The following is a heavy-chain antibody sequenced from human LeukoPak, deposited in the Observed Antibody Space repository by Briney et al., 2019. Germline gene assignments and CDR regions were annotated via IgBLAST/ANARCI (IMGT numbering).Heavy chain of an antibody. J-gene: IGHJ4*02. CDR1: GFTFSSYW. V-gene: IGHV3-7*01. Sequence: GGSPRLSCAASGFTFSSYWMSWVRQAPGEGLEWVANINQDGSEKYYVDSVKGRFTISRDNAKNSVYLQMNSLRAEDTAVYYCARDTRGPFDYWGQGTLVTVSS. CDR2: INQDGSEK. D-gene: IGHD3-10*01. CDR3: ARDTRGPFDY.